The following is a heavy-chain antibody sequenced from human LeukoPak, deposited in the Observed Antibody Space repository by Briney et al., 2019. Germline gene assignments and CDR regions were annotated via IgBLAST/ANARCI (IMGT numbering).Heavy chain of an antibody. J-gene: IGHJ4*02. CDR1: GFTFSSYS. CDR3: ARDMHSSSWYIGY. Sequence: VGSLRLSCAASGFTFSSYSMNWVRQAPGKGLEWVSSISSSSSYIYYADSVKGRFTISRDNAKNSLYLQMNSLRAEDTAVYYCARDMHSSSWYIGYWGQGTLVTVSS. V-gene: IGHV3-21*01. D-gene: IGHD6-13*01. CDR2: ISSSSSYI.